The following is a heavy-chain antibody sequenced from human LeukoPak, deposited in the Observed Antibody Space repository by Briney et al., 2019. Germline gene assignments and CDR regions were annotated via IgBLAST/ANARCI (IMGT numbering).Heavy chain of an antibody. CDR2: ISGSDGST. Sequence: PGGSLRLPCAASGFIFSNYAMSWVRQAPGKGLEWVSTISGSDGSTYYADSVKGRFTISRDNSKNTLYFQMNSQRVDDTAVYYCAKLRSGDPVAATNYWGQGTLVTVPS. D-gene: IGHD2-15*01. V-gene: IGHV3-23*01. CDR3: AKLRSGDPVAATNY. CDR1: GFIFSNYA. J-gene: IGHJ4*02.